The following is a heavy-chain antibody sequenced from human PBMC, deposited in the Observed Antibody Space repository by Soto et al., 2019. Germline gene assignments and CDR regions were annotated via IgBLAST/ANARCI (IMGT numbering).Heavy chain of an antibody. CDR2: NYYSGAT. CDR1: GGSISSSTYY. V-gene: IGHV4-39*02. J-gene: IGHJ4*02. D-gene: IGHD5-12*01. CDR3: APVGIGTTTVDY. Sequence: QLQLRESGPGLVQPSETLSLTCLVSGGSISSSTYYWGWIRQPPGKGLEWIGSNYYSGATYYNPSLRSRITISMDRTKNHFSLKLTSVTAADTAIYYCAPVGIGTTTVDYWGQGTLVTVSS.